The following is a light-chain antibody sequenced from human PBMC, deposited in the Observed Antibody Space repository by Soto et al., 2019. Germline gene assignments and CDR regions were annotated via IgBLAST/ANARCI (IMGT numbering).Light chain of an antibody. J-gene: IGKJ5*01. V-gene: IGKV3-11*01. CDR3: QQRSNWPPIT. Sequence: EIVMTQSPATLSVSPGDSATLSCRASQSVSSNLAWYQQKPGQAPRLLIYDASNRATGIPARFSGSGSGTDFTLTISSLEPEDFAVYYCQQRSNWPPITFGQGTRLEI. CDR2: DAS. CDR1: QSVSSN.